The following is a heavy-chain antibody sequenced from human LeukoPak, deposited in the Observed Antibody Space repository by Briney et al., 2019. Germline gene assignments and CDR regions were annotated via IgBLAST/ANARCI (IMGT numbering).Heavy chain of an antibody. J-gene: IGHJ5*02. V-gene: IGHV4-59*01. Sequence: SETLSLTCTVSGGSISDYYWSWIRQPPGKGLEWIGYISYTGSTNYNPSLKSRVTISVDTSKNQFSLQLTSVTAADTAVYYCARDGYRGVTNFDPWGQGTLVTVSS. CDR3: ARDGYRGVTNFDP. CDR2: ISYTGST. D-gene: IGHD3-10*01. CDR1: GGSISDYY.